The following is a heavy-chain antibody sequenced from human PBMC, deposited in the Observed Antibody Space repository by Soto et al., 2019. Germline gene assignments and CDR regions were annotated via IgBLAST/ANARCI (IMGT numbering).Heavy chain of an antibody. CDR1: GFTFNSYA. J-gene: IGHJ6*02. Sequence: EVQLVESGGGLVQPGGSLRLSCAASGFTFNSYAMHWVRQAPGKGLEYVSAITSNGGNTDYASSVKGRFTISRDNSKNTLYLQMGSLRAEDMAVYYCARRIPFGYGMDVWGQGTTVTVSS. CDR3: ARRIPFGYGMDV. V-gene: IGHV3-64*01. CDR2: ITSNGGNT. D-gene: IGHD2-21*01.